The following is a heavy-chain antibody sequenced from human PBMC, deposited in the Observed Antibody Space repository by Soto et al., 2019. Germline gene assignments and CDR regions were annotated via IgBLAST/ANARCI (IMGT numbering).Heavy chain of an antibody. V-gene: IGHV3-15*01. CDR3: ATLDVVDGVAASNDY. Sequence: EVQLVESGGGFVNPGGSIRLSCAASGFTFSIAWMTWVRQAPGKAFEWVGRAKGKDDGGTTDYAAPVKDRFIISRDDSKSTLYLQMNSLILEDTAVYYCATLDVVDGVAASNDYWGQGTLVTVSS. J-gene: IGHJ4*02. CDR1: GFTFSIAW. D-gene: IGHD2-15*01. CDR2: AKGKDDGGTT.